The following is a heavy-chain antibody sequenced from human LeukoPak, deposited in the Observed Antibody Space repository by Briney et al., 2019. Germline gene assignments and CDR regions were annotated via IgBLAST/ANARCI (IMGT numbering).Heavy chain of an antibody. CDR1: GFRFGGYA. V-gene: IGHV3-49*04. CDR3: VRESLRHYYFDY. J-gene: IGHJ4*02. Sequence: GGSLRLSCTGSGFRFGGYALSWVRQAPGKGLEWVGFIRSKALYGTSEYAASVEGRFTISRDDSNSIAYLQMSSLKTEDTGVYFCVRESLRHYYFDYWGQGSLVNVSS. CDR2: IRSKALYGTS.